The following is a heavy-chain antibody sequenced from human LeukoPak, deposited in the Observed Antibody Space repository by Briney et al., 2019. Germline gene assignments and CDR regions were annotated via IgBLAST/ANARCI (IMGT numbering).Heavy chain of an antibody. Sequence: GGSLILSCATSGFTFTGHTMTWFRQAPGKGLEWVSIIGGRDDRTYYAGYVEGRFAISRDTSKNILYLQMNSLRAEDTAVYYCAKDPNPLYDLWSGYKWGQGTLVTVSS. D-gene: IGHD3-3*01. V-gene: IGHV3-23*01. CDR3: AKDPNPLYDLWSGYK. J-gene: IGHJ4*02. CDR2: IGGRDDRT. CDR1: GFTFTGHT.